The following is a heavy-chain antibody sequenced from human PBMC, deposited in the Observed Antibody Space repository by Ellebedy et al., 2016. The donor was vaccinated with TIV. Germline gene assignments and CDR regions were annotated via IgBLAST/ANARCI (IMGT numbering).Heavy chain of an antibody. CDR1: GFAFSSYA. CDR3: ARDRPGTVVAGALEY. D-gene: IGHD6-19*01. J-gene: IGHJ4*02. CDR2: ISYDGSNK. V-gene: IGHV3-30*09. Sequence: PGGSLRLSCAASGFAFSSYAMSWVRQATGKGLAWVASISYDGSNKYYEDAVKGRFAISRENSENTLYLQVNSPTTEDTAVDYYARDRPGTVVAGALEYWGQGTLVTVSS.